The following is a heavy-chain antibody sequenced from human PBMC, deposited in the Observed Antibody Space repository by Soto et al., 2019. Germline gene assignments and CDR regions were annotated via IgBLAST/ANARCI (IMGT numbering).Heavy chain of an antibody. CDR2: IKQDGSEN. V-gene: IGHV3-7*01. CDR1: GFTFSNSW. D-gene: IGHD3-10*01. Sequence: PGGSLRLSCAASGFTFSNSWMSWVRQAPGKGLEWVATIKQDGSENYYVASVRGRFTISRDNSKDSLYLQMNGLRAEDTALYFCERPAGGSYYQGAIDIWGQGTMVTVSS. J-gene: IGHJ3*02. CDR3: ERPAGGSYYQGAIDI.